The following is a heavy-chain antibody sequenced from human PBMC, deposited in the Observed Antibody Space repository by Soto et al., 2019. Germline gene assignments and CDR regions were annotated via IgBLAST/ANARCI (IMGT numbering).Heavy chain of an antibody. CDR1: GGSISSYY. CDR3: ARRKEHQLLPGAFDI. CDR2: IYYSGST. V-gene: IGHV4-59*08. Sequence: QVQLQESGPGLVKPSETLSLTCTVSGGSISSYYWSWIRQPPGKGLEWIGYIYYSGSTNYNPSLKSRVTISVDTSKNQFSLKLSSVTAADTAVYYCARRKEHQLLPGAFDIWGQGTMVTVSS. J-gene: IGHJ3*02. D-gene: IGHD2-2*01.